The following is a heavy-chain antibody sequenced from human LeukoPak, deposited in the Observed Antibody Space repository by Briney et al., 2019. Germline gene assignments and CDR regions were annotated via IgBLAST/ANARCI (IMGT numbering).Heavy chain of an antibody. Sequence: SEXXSXXCTVSGGSISSSXYYWGXIRQPPGXGXXWIGRIYYSGSTYYNPSLKSRVTISVDTSSNQFSLKLSSVTAADTAVYYCARVVVTEDYYYYYGMDVWGQGTTVTVSS. CDR3: ARVVVTEDYYYYYGMDV. J-gene: IGHJ6*02. CDR1: GGSISSSXYY. CDR2: IYYSGST. D-gene: IGHD3-22*01. V-gene: IGHV4-39*07.